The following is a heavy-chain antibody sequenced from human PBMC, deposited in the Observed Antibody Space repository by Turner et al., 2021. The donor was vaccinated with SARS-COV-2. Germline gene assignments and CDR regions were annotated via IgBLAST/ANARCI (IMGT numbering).Heavy chain of an antibody. D-gene: IGHD6-6*01. CDR3: ARDRGGEQLVRLFDY. CDR1: GFTFDDYA. Sequence: GGLVQPGRFLRLSCAASGFTFDDYAMHWVRQAPGKGLEWVSGISLNSGSIGYADSVKGRFTISRDNAKNSLYLQMNSLRAEDTAFYYCARDRGGEQLVRLFDYWGQGTLVTVSS. V-gene: IGHV3-9*01. J-gene: IGHJ4*02. CDR2: ISLNSGSI.